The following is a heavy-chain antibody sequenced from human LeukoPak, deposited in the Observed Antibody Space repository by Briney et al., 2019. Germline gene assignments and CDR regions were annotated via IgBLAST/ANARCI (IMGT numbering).Heavy chain of an antibody. J-gene: IGHJ4*02. CDR1: GFTFSSYA. CDR2: ISGSGGST. V-gene: IGHV3-23*01. Sequence: GGSRRLSCAASGFTFSSYAMSWVRQAPGKGREWVSAISGSGGSTYYADSVKGRFTISRDNSKNTLYLQMNSLRAEDTAVYYCAKDGSTSLNWNYVSFWNYWGQGTLVTVSS. CDR3: AKDGSTSLNWNYVSFWNY. D-gene: IGHD1-7*01.